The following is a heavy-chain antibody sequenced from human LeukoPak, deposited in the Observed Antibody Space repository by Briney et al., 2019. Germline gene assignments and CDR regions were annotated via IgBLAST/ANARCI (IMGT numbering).Heavy chain of an antibody. CDR1: GFTFGSYS. V-gene: IGHV3-48*02. J-gene: IGHJ3*02. Sequence: GGSLRLSCAASGFTFGSYSMNWVRQAPGKGLEWISYISGSSSAIYYADSVKGRFTISRDNAKNSLYLQMNSLRDEDTAVYYCAEVRSSASVIWGQGTMVTVSS. CDR2: ISGSSSAI. D-gene: IGHD3-10*01. CDR3: AEVRSSASVI.